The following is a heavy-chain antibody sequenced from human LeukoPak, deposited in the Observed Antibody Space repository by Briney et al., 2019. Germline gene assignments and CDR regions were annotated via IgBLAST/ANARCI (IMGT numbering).Heavy chain of an antibody. J-gene: IGHJ6*02. CDR2: ISSSGSTI. Sequence: PGGSLRLSCAASGFTFSSYEMNWVRQAPGKGLEWVSYISSSGSTIYYADSVKGRFTISRDNAKNSLYLQMNSLRAEDTAVYYCARDMTTVTHFLYYYSMDVWGQGTTVTVSS. CDR1: GFTFSSYE. D-gene: IGHD4-17*01. CDR3: ARDMTTVTHFLYYYSMDV. V-gene: IGHV3-48*03.